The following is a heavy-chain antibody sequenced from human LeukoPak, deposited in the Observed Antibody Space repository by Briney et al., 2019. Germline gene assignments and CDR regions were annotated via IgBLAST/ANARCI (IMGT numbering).Heavy chain of an antibody. V-gene: IGHV4-39*01. CDR3: ARQVTMTRGGYWLDP. D-gene: IGHD3-10*01. CDR2: VSHTGST. J-gene: IGHJ5*02. Sequence: SETLSLTCTVSGASINTSNFYWGWIRQPPGKGLESIGSVSHTGSTYSNPSLNSRVTISVDTSKNQSSLKLSSVTAADTAVYYCARQVTMTRGGYWLDPWGQGTLVTVSS. CDR1: GASINTSNFY.